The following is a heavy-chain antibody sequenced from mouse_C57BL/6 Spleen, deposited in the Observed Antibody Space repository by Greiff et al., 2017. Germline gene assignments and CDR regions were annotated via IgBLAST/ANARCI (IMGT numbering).Heavy chain of an antibody. D-gene: IGHD2-5*01. CDR2: INPYNGGT. V-gene: IGHV1-19*01. CDR1: GYTFTDYY. CDR3: ATYYSNYLGDY. Sequence: EVQLQQSGPVLVKPGASVKMSCKASGYTFTDYYMNWVKQSHGKSLEWIGVINPYNGGTSYNQKFKGKATLTVDKSSSTAYMELNSLKSEDSAVYYCATYYSNYLGDYWGQGTTLTVSS. J-gene: IGHJ2*01.